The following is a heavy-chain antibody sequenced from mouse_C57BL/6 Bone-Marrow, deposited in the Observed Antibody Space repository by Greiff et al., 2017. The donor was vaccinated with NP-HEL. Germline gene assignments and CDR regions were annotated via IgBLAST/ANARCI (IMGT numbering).Heavy chain of an antibody. Sequence: QVQLQQPGTELVKPGASVKLSCKASGYTFTSYWMHWVKQRPGQGLEWIGNINPSNGGTNYNEKFKSKATLTVDKSSSTAYMQLSSLTSEDSAVYYCASLLRLVPPCYAMDYWGQGTSVTVSS. V-gene: IGHV1-53*01. CDR3: ASLLRLVPPCYAMDY. D-gene: IGHD1-2*01. J-gene: IGHJ4*01. CDR2: INPSNGGT. CDR1: GYTFTSYW.